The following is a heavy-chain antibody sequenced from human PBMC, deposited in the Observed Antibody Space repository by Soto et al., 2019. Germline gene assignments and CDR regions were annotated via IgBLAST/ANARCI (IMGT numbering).Heavy chain of an antibody. CDR1: GFTFSSYG. J-gene: IGHJ3*02. CDR2: ISYDGSNK. V-gene: IGHV3-30*18. D-gene: IGHD5-18*01. Sequence: QVQLVESGGGVVQPGRSLRLSCAASGFTFSSYGMHWVCQAPGKGLEWVAVISYDGSNKYYADSVKGRFTISRDNSKNTLYLQMNSLRAEDTAVYYCAKVGVDTAIAGAFDIWGQGTMVTVSS. CDR3: AKVGVDTAIAGAFDI.